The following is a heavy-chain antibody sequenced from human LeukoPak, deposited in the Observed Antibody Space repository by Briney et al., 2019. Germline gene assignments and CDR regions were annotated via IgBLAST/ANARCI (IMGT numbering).Heavy chain of an antibody. CDR2: ISYDGSNK. Sequence: GGSLRLSCAASGFNFSSYGMHWVRQAPAKGLEWVAIISYDGSNKYYADSVKGRFTISRDNSKNTPYLQMNSLRAEDTAVYYCAKSTTVTQRGYFDYWGQGTLVTVSS. J-gene: IGHJ4*02. V-gene: IGHV3-30*18. CDR1: GFNFSSYG. D-gene: IGHD4-17*01. CDR3: AKSTTVTQRGYFDY.